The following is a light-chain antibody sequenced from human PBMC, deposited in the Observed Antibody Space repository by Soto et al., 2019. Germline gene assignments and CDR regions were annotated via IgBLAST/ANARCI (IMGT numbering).Light chain of an antibody. CDR2: GAS. V-gene: IGKV3-20*01. CDR1: QNVSSSF. CDR3: QQYGNSPPTWT. J-gene: IGKJ1*01. Sequence: ENVLTQSPGTLSLSPGERATLSCRASQNVSSSFLAWYQQKPGQAPRLLIFGASSRAIGIPDRFSGSGSGTDFTLTISRLEPEDFAVYFCQQYGNSPPTWTFGQGTKVEVK.